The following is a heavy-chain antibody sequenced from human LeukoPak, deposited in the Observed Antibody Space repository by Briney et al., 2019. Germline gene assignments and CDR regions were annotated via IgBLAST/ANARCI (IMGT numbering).Heavy chain of an antibody. D-gene: IGHD6-13*01. Sequence: GGSLRLSCAASGFTFSNAWMSWVRQAPGKGLEWVSSISSSSSYIYYADSVKGRFTISRDNAKNSLYLQMNSLRAEDTAVYYCARVSSSWYRPVDYWGQGTLVTVSS. CDR2: ISSSSSYI. J-gene: IGHJ4*02. CDR3: ARVSSSWYRPVDY. V-gene: IGHV3-21*01. CDR1: GFTFSNAW.